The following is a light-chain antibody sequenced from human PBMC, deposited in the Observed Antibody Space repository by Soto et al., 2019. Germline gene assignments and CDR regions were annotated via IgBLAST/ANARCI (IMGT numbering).Light chain of an antibody. V-gene: IGKV1-39*01. CDR3: QLRDRIWT. CDR2: AAS. J-gene: IGKJ1*01. CDR1: QSIRNY. Sequence: KPVSQSTSYVFTSVRDRVTITCLASQSIRNYLNWYQQKPGKAPKLLIYAASTLQSGVPSRFSGSGSGTDFTLTISSLQPEDFAAYYCQLRDRIWTFGHVT.